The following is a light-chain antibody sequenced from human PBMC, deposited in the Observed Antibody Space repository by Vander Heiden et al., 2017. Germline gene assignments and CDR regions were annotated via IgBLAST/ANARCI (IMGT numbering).Light chain of an antibody. V-gene: IGKV1-39*01. Sequence: DIQMTQSPSSLSASVGDGVTITCRASQSIRTYLNWYQQKPGKAPKLLIYAASSLQSGVPSRFSGSGSGTDFTLTISSLQPEDFATYYCQQSYSPSPLYTFGQGTKLEIK. CDR1: QSIRTY. CDR2: AAS. J-gene: IGKJ2*01. CDR3: QQSYSPSPLYT.